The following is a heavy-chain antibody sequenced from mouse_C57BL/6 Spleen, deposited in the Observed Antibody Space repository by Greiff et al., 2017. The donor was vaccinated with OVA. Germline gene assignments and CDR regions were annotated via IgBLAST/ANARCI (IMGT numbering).Heavy chain of an antibody. Sequence: SGAELVRPGASVKLSCKASGYTFTDYYINWVKQRPGQGLEWIARIYPGSGNTYYNEKFKGKATLTAEKSSSTAYMQLSSLTSEDSAVYFCARSYDYDDYWGQGTLVTVSA. CDR2: IYPGSGNT. CDR3: ARSYDYDDY. J-gene: IGHJ3*01. D-gene: IGHD2-4*01. CDR1: GYTFTDYY. V-gene: IGHV1-76*01.